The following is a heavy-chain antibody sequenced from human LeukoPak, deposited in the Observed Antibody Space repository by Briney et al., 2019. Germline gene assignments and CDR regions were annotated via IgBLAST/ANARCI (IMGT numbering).Heavy chain of an antibody. Sequence: GGSLRLSCTTSGFAFSNYAMNWVRQAPGKGPEWVSGISGFNTYYADSVKGRFTIFRDNSKNVLYLQMDRLRAEDTAVYSCAKTPHDYWGQGTLVTVSS. V-gene: IGHV3-23*01. CDR3: AKTPHDY. CDR2: ISGFNT. J-gene: IGHJ4*02. CDR1: GFAFSNYA.